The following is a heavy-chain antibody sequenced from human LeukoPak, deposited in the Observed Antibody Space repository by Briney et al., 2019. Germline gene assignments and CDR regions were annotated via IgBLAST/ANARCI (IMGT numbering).Heavy chain of an antibody. CDR1: GFTFSSYA. V-gene: IGHV3-64*01. CDR3: ARKGNSGSSFDY. Sequence: PGGSLRLSCAASGFTFSSYATHWVRQAPGKGLEYVSAISSNGGSTYYANSVMGRFTISRDNSKNTLYLQMGSLRAEDMAVYYCARKGNSGSSFDYWGQGTLVTVSS. J-gene: IGHJ4*02. D-gene: IGHD1-26*01. CDR2: ISSNGGST.